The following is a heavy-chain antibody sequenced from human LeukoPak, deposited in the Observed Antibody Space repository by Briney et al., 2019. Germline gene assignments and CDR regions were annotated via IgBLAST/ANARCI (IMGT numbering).Heavy chain of an antibody. CDR1: GGSISSSSYY. D-gene: IGHD3-3*01. CDR3: ATRYYDFWSGNKYFQH. Sequence: PSETLSLTCTVSGGSISSSSYYWGWIRQPPGKGLEWIGSIYYSGSTYYNPSLKSRVTISVDTSKNQFSLKLSSVTAADTAVYYCATRYYDFWSGNKYFQHWGQGTLVTVSS. J-gene: IGHJ1*01. V-gene: IGHV4-39*01. CDR2: IYYSGST.